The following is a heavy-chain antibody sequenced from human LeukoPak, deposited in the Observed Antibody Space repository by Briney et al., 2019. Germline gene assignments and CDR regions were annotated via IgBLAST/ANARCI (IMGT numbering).Heavy chain of an antibody. V-gene: IGHV1-2*02. Sequence: ASVKVSCKASGYTFTGYYMHWVRQAPGQGLEWMGWINPNSGGTNYAQKFQGRVTMTRDTSISTAYMELSWLRSDDTAVYYCARDFGRTVVTPGCFDYWGQGTLVTVSS. CDR1: GYTFTGYY. CDR3: ARDFGRTVVTPGCFDY. CDR2: INPNSGGT. J-gene: IGHJ4*02. D-gene: IGHD4-23*01.